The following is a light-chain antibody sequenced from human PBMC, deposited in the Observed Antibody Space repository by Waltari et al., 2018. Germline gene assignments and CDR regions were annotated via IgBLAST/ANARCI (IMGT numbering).Light chain of an antibody. CDR1: STDLGSSTS. CDR2: EGT. V-gene: IGLV2-23*01. J-gene: IGLJ2*01. CDR3: FSYADGRSLV. Sequence: QSALTQPASVSGSPGQSITISSPGTSTDLGSSTSSSWYQHHPHKAPKLLIYEGTERPSGISHRFSGSKSGNTASLTISKLQAEDEADYYCFSYADGRSLVFGGGTKLTVL.